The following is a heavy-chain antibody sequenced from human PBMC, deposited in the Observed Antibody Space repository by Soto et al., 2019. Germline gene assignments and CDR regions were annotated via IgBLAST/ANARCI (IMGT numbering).Heavy chain of an antibody. CDR3: ASSKIAVAGTTI. J-gene: IGHJ3*02. Sequence: GESLKISCAASGFTFSSYSMNWVRQAPGKGLEWVSSISSSSSYIYYADSVKGRFTISRDNAKNSLYLQMNSLRAEDTAVYYCASSKIAVAGTTIWGQGTMVTVSS. CDR2: ISSSSSYI. D-gene: IGHD6-19*01. V-gene: IGHV3-21*04. CDR1: GFTFSSYS.